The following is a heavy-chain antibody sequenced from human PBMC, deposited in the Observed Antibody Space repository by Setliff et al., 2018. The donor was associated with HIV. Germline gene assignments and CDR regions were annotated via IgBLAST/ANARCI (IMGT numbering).Heavy chain of an antibody. CDR3: ARADSIYWYFDL. V-gene: IGHV4-31*03. Sequence: SETLSLTCTVSGGSISSGTDHWNWFRQHPREGLEWIGYNSYSGRTNQNPSLKSRVTISLDTSKNQFSLKLSSVTAADTAVYYCARADSIYWYFDLWGRGTLVTVSS. J-gene: IGHJ2*01. CDR1: GGSISSGTDH. CDR2: NSYSGRT.